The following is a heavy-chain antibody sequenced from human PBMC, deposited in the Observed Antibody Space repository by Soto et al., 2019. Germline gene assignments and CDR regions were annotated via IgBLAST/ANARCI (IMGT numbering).Heavy chain of an antibody. CDR1: GGSISSGCYY. Sequence: CTVSGGSISSGCYYWSWIRQHPGKGLEWIGYIYCSGSTYYNPSLKSRVTISVDTSKNQFSLKLSSVTAADTAVYYCARARLSMFYDSSYNWFDPWGQGTLVTVSS. CDR2: IYCSGST. J-gene: IGHJ5*02. V-gene: IGHV4-31*03. CDR3: ARARLSMFYDSSYNWFDP. D-gene: IGHD3-22*01.